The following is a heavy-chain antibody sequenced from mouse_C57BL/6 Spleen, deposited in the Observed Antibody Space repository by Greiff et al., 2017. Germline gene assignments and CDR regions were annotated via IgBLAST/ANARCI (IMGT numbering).Heavy chain of an antibody. CDR1: GYTFTSYW. V-gene: IGHV1-55*01. J-gene: IGHJ1*03. CDR2: IYPGSGST. D-gene: IGHD1-1*01. CDR3: TRRAFVSSYGYVDF. Sequence: QVQLQQSGAELVKPGASVKMSCKASGYTFTSYWITWVKQRLGQGLEWIGDIYPGSGSTNYNEKFKSQATLPVDTSYSTAYMQLSSLTSEDSAVFDCTRRAFVSSYGYVDFWCTGTTVSVSS.